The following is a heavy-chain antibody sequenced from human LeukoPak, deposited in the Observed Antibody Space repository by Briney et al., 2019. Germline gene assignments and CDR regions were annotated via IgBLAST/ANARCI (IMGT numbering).Heavy chain of an antibody. CDR1: GYSFTSYW. J-gene: IGHJ3*02. CDR2: IYPGDSDT. CDR3: ARQRSTAYYDSSGLPYDAFDI. Sequence: GESLKISCKGSGYSFTSYWIGWVRQLPGKGLEWMGIIYPGDSDTRYSPSFQGQVTISADKSITTGYLQWRSLKASDTAMYYCARQRSTAYYDSSGLPYDAFDIWGQGTMVTVSS. D-gene: IGHD3-22*01. V-gene: IGHV5-51*01.